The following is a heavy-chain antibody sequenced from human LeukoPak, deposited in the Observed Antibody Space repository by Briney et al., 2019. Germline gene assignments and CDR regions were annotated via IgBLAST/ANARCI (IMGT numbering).Heavy chain of an antibody. D-gene: IGHD3-9*01. V-gene: IGHV3-15*01. J-gene: IGHJ3*02. CDR1: GFTFSNAR. CDR2: IKSKTDGRTT. CDR3: TTDFGVLRYVDWLDAFDI. Sequence: GGSLRLSCAASGFTFSNARMSWVRQAPGKGLEWVGRIKSKTDGRTTEYAATVKGRFTISRDDSKNTLYLQMNSLKTEDTAVYYCTTDFGVLRYVDWLDAFDIWGQGTMVTVSS.